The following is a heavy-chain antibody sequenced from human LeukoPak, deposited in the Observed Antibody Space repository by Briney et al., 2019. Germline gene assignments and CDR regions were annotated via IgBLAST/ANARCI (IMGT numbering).Heavy chain of an antibody. V-gene: IGHV3-7*03. J-gene: IGHJ6*02. CDR3: ARDNRGYYYYYGMDV. D-gene: IGHD1-14*01. Sequence: GGSLRLSCVASGFTFGKYWMSWVRQAPGKGLEWVANIKLDGSEKNYVDSVKGRFTISRDNTKDSLYLQMNSLRAEDTAVYYCARDNRGYYYYYGMDVWGQGTTVTVSS. CDR1: GFTFGKYW. CDR2: IKLDGSEK.